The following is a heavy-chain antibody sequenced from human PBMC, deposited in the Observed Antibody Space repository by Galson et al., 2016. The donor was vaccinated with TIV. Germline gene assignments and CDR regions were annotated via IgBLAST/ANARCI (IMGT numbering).Heavy chain of an antibody. Sequence: SLRLSCAASGFTFSSHAMTWVRQASGKGLEWVSAISGSGATTHYAYSVKGRFTLTRDNSKNTLYVQLNSLRAGDTAVYYCAKVPSSGFSYYYGWDVWGQGTTVTVSS. J-gene: IGHJ6*02. CDR1: GFTFSSHA. CDR2: ISGSGATT. CDR3: AKVPSSGFSYYYGWDV. V-gene: IGHV3-23*01. D-gene: IGHD3-10*01.